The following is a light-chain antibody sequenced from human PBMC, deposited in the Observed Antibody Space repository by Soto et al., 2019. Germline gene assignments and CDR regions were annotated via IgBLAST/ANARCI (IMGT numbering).Light chain of an antibody. V-gene: IGKV1-39*01. Sequence: DIEMTQSPATLSVSLGDRATITCRASQSTSSYLAWYQQKPGQAPKLLIYAASSMQSGVPSRFSGSGSGTEFTLTISSLQSEDFAVYYRQQCNNWPSTFGQGTKVDIK. CDR3: QQCNNWPST. CDR1: QSTSSY. J-gene: IGKJ1*01. CDR2: AAS.